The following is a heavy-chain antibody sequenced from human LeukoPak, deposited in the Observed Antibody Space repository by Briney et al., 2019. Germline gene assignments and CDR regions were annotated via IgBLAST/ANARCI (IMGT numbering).Heavy chain of an antibody. CDR2: IYHSGST. CDR3: ARVIAAAGTGTGRVVYYYYYMDV. Sequence: SETLSLTCTVSGYSISSGYYWGWIRQPPGKGLEWIGSIYHSGSTYYNPSLKSRVTISVDTSKNQFSLKLSSVTAADTAVYYCARVIAAAGTGTGRVVYYYYYMDVWGKGTTVTVSS. J-gene: IGHJ6*03. CDR1: GYSISSGYY. V-gene: IGHV4-38-2*02. D-gene: IGHD6-13*01.